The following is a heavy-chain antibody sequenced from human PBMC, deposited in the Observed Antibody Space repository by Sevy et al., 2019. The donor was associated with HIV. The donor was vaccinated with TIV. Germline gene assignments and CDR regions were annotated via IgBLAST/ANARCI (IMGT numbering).Heavy chain of an antibody. CDR1: GNTPTQLS. V-gene: IGHV1-24*01. CDR3: ATTKDYYENSGDPFDY. Sequence: ASVKVSCKVSGNTPTQLSMHWVRQVPGKGLEWMGSFDPEDDERIYAQKFQGRVTMTEDTSTDTAYMELSSLKSEDTAVYYCATTKDYYENSGDPFDYWGQGTLVTVSS. J-gene: IGHJ4*02. D-gene: IGHD3-22*01. CDR2: FDPEDDER.